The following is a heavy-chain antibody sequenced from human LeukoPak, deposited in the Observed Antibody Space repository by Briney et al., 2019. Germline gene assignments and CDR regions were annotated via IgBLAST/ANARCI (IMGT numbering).Heavy chain of an antibody. D-gene: IGHD1-26*01. CDR3: ARDLTSQWEPDAFDI. Sequence: PGGSPRLSCAASGFTFSDYYMSWIRQAPGKGLEWVSYISSSGSTIYYADSVKGRFTISRDNAKNSLYLQMNSLRAEDTAVYYCARDLTSQWEPDAFDIWGQGTMVTVSS. CDR2: ISSSGSTI. J-gene: IGHJ3*02. V-gene: IGHV3-11*01. CDR1: GFTFSDYY.